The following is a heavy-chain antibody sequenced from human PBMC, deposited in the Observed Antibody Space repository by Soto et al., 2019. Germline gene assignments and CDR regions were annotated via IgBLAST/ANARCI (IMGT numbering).Heavy chain of an antibody. V-gene: IGHV4-34*01. CDR1: GGSFSGYY. CDR3: ARGRVTAMATKFDY. D-gene: IGHD5-18*01. CDR2: INHSGSA. Sequence: SETLSLTCAVYGGSFSGYYWSWIRQPPGKGLEWIGEINHSGSANYNPSLKSRVTISVDTSKNQFSLKLSSVTAADTAVYYCARGRVTAMATKFDYWGQGTLVTVSS. J-gene: IGHJ4*02.